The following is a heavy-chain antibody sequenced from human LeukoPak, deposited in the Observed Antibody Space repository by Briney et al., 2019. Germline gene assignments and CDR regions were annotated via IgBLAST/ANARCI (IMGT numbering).Heavy chain of an antibody. CDR2: ISAYNGNT. D-gene: IGHD1-26*01. Sequence: ASVKVSCKASSYIFTNYGINWVRQAPGQGLEWMGWISAYNGNTKYTQKLQDRVTMTTDTSTSTAYMELKTLRSDDTAVYFCARAGYSRFVDDLDYWGQGTLVTVSS. CDR1: SYIFTNYG. CDR3: ARAGYSRFVDDLDY. V-gene: IGHV1-18*01. J-gene: IGHJ4*02.